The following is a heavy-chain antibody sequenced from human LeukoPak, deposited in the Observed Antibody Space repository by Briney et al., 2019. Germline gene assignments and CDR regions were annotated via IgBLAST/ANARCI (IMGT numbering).Heavy chain of an antibody. D-gene: IGHD6-6*01. CDR3: AKPQSSLSHFYDS. CDR1: GYSISSGYY. J-gene: IGHJ4*02. V-gene: IGHV4-38-2*01. CDR2: IYHSGTT. Sequence: SETLSLTCAVSGYSISSGYYWGWIRQPPGKGLEWIGSIYHSGTTYYNPSLTSRVTISVDTSKNHFSLKVNSVTAADTAVYYCAKPQSSLSHFYDSWGQGTLVTVPS.